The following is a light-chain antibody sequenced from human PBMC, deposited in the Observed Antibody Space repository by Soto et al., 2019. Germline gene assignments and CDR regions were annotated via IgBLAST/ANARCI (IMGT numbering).Light chain of an antibody. CDR2: AAS. V-gene: IGKV3-20*01. CDR3: QQYGSSLPIT. Sequence: EIVLTQSPGTLSLSPGERATLSCRASQRVSGSYLAWYQQKPGQAPRLLISAASSRATGIPDRFSGSGSGTDFTLTISRLEPEDVAVYYCQQYGSSLPITFGQGTRLEIK. J-gene: IGKJ5*01. CDR1: QRVSGSY.